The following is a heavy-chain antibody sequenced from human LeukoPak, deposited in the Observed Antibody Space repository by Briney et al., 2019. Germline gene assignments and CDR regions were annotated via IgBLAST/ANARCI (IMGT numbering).Heavy chain of an antibody. J-gene: IGHJ6*02. CDR2: INGDGRNI. CDR1: GFTFSSYS. V-gene: IGHV3-74*01. Sequence: PGGSLRLSCAASGFTFSSYSMNWVRQAPGKGLVWVSRINGDGRNINYADSVRGRFTISRDNTKNTLYLQMNTLRVDDTAVYYCTRDLMDYDVSTGLHHYYMDVWGQGTTVTVSS. D-gene: IGHD3-9*01. CDR3: TRDLMDYDVSTGLHHYYMDV.